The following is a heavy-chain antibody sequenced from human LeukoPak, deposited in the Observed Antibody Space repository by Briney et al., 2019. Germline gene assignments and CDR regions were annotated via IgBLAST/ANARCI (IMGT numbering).Heavy chain of an antibody. CDR3: ARAFPYCSGGSCYYRETNGYYFDY. V-gene: IGHV1-46*01. CDR1: GYTFTSYY. Sequence: GASVKVSCKASGYTFTSYYMHWVRQAPGQGLEWMGIINPSGGSTSYAQKFQGGVTMTRDTSTSTVYMELSSLRSEDTAVYYCARAFPYCSGGSCYYRETNGYYFDYWGQGTLVTVSS. D-gene: IGHD2-15*01. J-gene: IGHJ4*02. CDR2: INPSGGST.